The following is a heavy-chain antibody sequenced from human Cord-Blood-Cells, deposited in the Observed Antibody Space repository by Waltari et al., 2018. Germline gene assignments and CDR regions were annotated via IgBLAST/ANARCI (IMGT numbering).Heavy chain of an antibody. D-gene: IGHD1-20*01. CDR2: ICPGDSDT. Sequence: EVQLVQSGAEVKKPGESLKISCKGSGYSFTSYWIGWVCQMPGKGLEWMGLICPGDSDTRYSPAFQGQVTIAADKAISTAYLQWSSLKASDTAMYYCARQPDNWNYVDYWGQGTLVTVSS. CDR3: ARQPDNWNYVDY. J-gene: IGHJ4*02. V-gene: IGHV5-51*01. CDR1: GYSFTSYW.